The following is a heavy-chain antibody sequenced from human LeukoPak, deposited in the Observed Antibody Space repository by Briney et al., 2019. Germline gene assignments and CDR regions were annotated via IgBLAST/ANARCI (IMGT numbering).Heavy chain of an antibody. V-gene: IGHV4-59*01. D-gene: IGHD3-10*01. CDR3: ARLLWFGEYYFDY. Sequence: SETLSLTCTVSGGSLSSYYWSWNRQPPGKGLEGIGYIYYSGSTNYNPSLKSRVTISVDTSKNQFSLKLSSVTAADTAVYYCARLLWFGEYYFDYWGQGTLVTVSS. CDR2: IYYSGST. CDR1: GGSLSSYY. J-gene: IGHJ4*02.